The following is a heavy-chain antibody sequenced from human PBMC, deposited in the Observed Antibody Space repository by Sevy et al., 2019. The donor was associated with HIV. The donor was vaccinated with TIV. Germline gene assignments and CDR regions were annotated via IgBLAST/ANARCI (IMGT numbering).Heavy chain of an antibody. J-gene: IGHJ4*02. CDR3: ARDLFSGGNAVYGY. CDR1: GFTFSSYA. V-gene: IGHV3-21*01. Sequence: GGSLRLSCAASGFTFSSYAMNWVRQAPGKGLEWVSSINAISSNTYYADSVKGRFTISRENTKNSLYLQMNSVRAEDTALYYCARDLFSGGNAVYGYWGQGTLVTVSS. CDR2: INAISSNT. D-gene: IGHD2-15*01.